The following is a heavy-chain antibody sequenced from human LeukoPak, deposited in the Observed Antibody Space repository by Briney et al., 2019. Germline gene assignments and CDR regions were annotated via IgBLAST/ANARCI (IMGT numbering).Heavy chain of an antibody. CDR3: ARGVIAAAGPDAFDI. V-gene: IGHV3-30*04. Sequence: GGSLRLSCAASGFTFSSYAMHWVRQAPGKGLEWVAVISYDGSNKYYADSVKGRFTISRDNSKNTLYLQMNSLRAEDTAVYYCARGVIAAAGPDAFDIWGQGTMVTVSS. CDR1: GFTFSSYA. D-gene: IGHD6-13*01. J-gene: IGHJ3*02. CDR2: ISYDGSNK.